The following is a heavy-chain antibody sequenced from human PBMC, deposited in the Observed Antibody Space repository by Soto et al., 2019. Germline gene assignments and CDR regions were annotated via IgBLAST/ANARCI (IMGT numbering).Heavy chain of an antibody. CDR3: ARDQFLDAFDS. CDR2: ISNDGSNK. D-gene: IGHD2-21*01. Sequence: QVQLVESGAGVVQPGRSLRLSCAASGFICSSYSMHWVRQAPGKGLEWVTIISNDGSNKYSVDSVKGRLAISRDNSNNTLSLQMNSLRAVDTAVYYCARDQFLDAFDSWGQGTMVSVSS. J-gene: IGHJ3*02. CDR1: GFICSSYS. V-gene: IGHV3-30*09.